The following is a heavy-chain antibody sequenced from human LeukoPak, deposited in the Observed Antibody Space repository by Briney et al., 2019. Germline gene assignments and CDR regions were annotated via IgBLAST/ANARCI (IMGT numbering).Heavy chain of an antibody. J-gene: IGHJ5*02. CDR3: ARGSIAGNWFDP. CDR2: IYYSGTT. V-gene: IGHV4-59*08. Sequence: SETLSLTCTVSGGSISSYYWSWIRQPPGKGLEWIGYIYYSGTTNYNPPLKSRVTISVETSKNQFSLKLRSVTAADTAVYYCARGSIAGNWFDPWGQGTLVTVSS. D-gene: IGHD6-6*01. CDR1: GGSISSYY.